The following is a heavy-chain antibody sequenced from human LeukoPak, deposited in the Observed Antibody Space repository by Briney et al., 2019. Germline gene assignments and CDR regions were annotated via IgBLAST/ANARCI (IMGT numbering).Heavy chain of an antibody. CDR3: ARDEYYDYVWGSYRRGFDY. V-gene: IGHV4-34*01. CDR2: INHSGST. J-gene: IGHJ4*02. CDR1: GGSFSGYY. D-gene: IGHD3-16*02. Sequence: SETLSLTCAVYGGSFSGYYWSWIRQPPGKGLEWIGEINHSGSTNYNPSLKSRVTISVDTSKNQFSLKLSSVTAADTAVYYCARDEYYDYVWGSYRRGFDYWGQGTLVTVSS.